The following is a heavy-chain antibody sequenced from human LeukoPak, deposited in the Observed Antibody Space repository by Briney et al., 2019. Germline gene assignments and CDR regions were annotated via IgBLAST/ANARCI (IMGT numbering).Heavy chain of an antibody. CDR3: TRVNYYDSSSFYYGYFDY. V-gene: IGHV3-49*04. CDR2: IRSKAYGGRP. D-gene: IGHD3-22*01. CDR1: GFTFGNHA. J-gene: IGHJ4*02. Sequence: GRSLRLSRTASGFTFGNHAMSWVRQAPGKGLEWVGFIRSKAYGGRPDYAASVQGRFTITRDDSESIAYLQMHSLKTEDTGVYYCTRVNYYDSSSFYYGYFDYWGPGTLLTVSS.